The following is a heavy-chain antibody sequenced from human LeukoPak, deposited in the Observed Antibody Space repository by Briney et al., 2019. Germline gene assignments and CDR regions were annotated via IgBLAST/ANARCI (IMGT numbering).Heavy chain of an antibody. Sequence: PGGSLRLSCAASGFTFSSYWMSWVRQAPGKGLEWVANIKQDGSEKYYVDSVKGRFTISRDNAKNSLYLQMNSLRAEDTAVYYCASGVESIAAAAPYYFDYWGQGTLVTVSS. CDR1: GFTFSSYW. D-gene: IGHD6-13*01. J-gene: IGHJ4*02. CDR2: IKQDGSEK. V-gene: IGHV3-7*01. CDR3: ASGVESIAAAAPYYFDY.